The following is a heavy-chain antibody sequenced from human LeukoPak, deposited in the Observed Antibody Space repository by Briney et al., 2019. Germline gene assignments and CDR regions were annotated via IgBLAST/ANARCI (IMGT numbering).Heavy chain of an antibody. CDR2: ISGSGGST. CDR1: GFTFSSYA. D-gene: IGHD3-22*01. CDR3: AKVQYYYDSSGYHLYFDY. J-gene: IGHJ4*02. V-gene: IGHV3-23*01. Sequence: GGSLRLSCAASGFTFSSYAMSWVRQAPGKGLEWVSAISGSGGSTYYADSVKGRFTISRDNSKNTLYLQMNSLRAEDTAVYYCAKVQYYYDSSGYHLYFDYWGQGNLVNVSS.